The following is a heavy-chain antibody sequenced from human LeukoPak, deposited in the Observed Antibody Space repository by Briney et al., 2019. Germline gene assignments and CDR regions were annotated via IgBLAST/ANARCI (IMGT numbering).Heavy chain of an antibody. D-gene: IGHD3-10*01. CDR2: ILVAGDT. CDR3: IRDRLGERTFEI. V-gene: IGHV3-13*01. Sequence: GGSLRLSCAASGFVFSNYDMHWVRQSTSKGLEWVAHILVAGDTQYADSVKGRCTISREHAKRSVFLQMNTLRDGDTPVYYCIRDRLGERTFEISGPGTMVSVSS. CDR1: GFVFSNYD. J-gene: IGHJ3*02.